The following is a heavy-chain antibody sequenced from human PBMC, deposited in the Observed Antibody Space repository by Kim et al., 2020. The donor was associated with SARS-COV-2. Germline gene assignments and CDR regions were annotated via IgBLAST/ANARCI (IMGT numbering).Heavy chain of an antibody. CDR1: GYTFTSYA. D-gene: IGHD3-22*01. V-gene: IGHV7-4-1*02. CDR3: ARDGLSGSLNP. J-gene: IGHJ5*02. Sequence: ASVKVSCKASGYTFTSYAINWVRQAPGQGLEWVGWITTNTGNPTYAQGFTGRFVFSLDTSVSTAYLQISSLKAEDTAVYYCARDGLSGSLNPWGQGTLVSVSS. CDR2: ITTNTGNP.